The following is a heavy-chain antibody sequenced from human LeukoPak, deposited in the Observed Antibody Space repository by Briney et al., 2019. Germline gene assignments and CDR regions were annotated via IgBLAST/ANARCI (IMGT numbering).Heavy chain of an antibody. CDR3: ASLGSRDF. CDR2: IYSGTT. J-gene: IGHJ4*02. Sequence: SETLSLTCTVSGASISSDNYYWNWIRQPAGKGLEWIGRIYSGTTNYNPSLKGRVSISVDTSKNQFSLKTTSVTAADTAAYYCASLGSRDFWGQGTLVTISS. CDR1: GASISSDNYY. D-gene: IGHD3-10*01. V-gene: IGHV4-61*02.